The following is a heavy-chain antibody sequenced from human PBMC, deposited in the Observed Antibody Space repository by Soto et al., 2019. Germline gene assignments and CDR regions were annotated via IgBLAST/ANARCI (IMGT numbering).Heavy chain of an antibody. V-gene: IGHV5-51*01. D-gene: IGHD2-15*01. J-gene: IGHJ5*02. CDR1: GYNFNTYW. CDR2: FYPGDADT. CDR3: VTRSVPPYCSGGGCFHNWFDV. Sequence: GESLKISCKGSGYNFNTYWIGLVRQMPGKGLEWMGIFYPGDADTKYSPSFQGQVAISVDKSISTAYLQCSSLKASDTAMYYCVTRSVPPYCSGGGCFHNWFDVWGQGTLVTVSS.